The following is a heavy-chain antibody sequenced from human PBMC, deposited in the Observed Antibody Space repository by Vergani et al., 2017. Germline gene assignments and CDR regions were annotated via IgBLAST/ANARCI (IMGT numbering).Heavy chain of an antibody. CDR2: THESETS. D-gene: IGHD2-21*01. CDR1: GGSIRSHKW. V-gene: IGHV4-4*02. CDR3: AREGEGAFNLGH. J-gene: IGHJ4*02. Sequence: QLQLQESGPGLVKPSETLSLTCTVSGGSIRSHKWWSWVRQSPGKGLEWIGETHESETSNYNPSLNSRVTISVDKSTNQCSLKLNSVTAADSGLYYCAREGEGAFNLGHWGQGTLVTVSS.